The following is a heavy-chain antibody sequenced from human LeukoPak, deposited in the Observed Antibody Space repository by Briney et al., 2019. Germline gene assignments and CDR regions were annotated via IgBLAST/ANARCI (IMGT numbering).Heavy chain of an antibody. J-gene: IGHJ4*02. V-gene: IGHV4-59*01. D-gene: IGHD6-19*01. CDR2: IYYTGST. CDR3: ARGRYSGGWYDY. Sequence: SETLSLTCTVSGGSISTYYWSWIRQPPGKGLEYIAYIYYTGSTDYNPSLKSRVSISVDTSKNQFSLELNSVTAADTAMYYCARGRYSGGWYDYWGQGTLVTVSS. CDR1: GGSISTYY.